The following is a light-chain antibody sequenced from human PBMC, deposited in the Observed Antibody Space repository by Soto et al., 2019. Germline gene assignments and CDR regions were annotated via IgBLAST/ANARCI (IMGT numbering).Light chain of an antibody. Sequence: SYELTQPHSVSVAPGQAARITCGGNNIGSKSVHWYQQKPGQAPVLVVYEDSDRPSGIPERFSGSNSGNTATLTISRVEAGDEADYYCQVWDSSSDHWVFGGGTKLTVL. CDR1: NIGSKS. CDR2: EDS. V-gene: IGLV3-21*02. CDR3: QVWDSSSDHWV. J-gene: IGLJ3*02.